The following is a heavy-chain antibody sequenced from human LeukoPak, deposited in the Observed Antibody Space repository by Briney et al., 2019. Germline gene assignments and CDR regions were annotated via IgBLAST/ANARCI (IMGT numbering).Heavy chain of an antibody. CDR2: IYYSGTT. Sequence: SETLSLTCTVSGGSISSYYWSWLRQPPGKGLEWIGNIYYSGTTNYNPSLKSRVTMSVDTSKNQFSLKLSSVTAADPAVYYCARHPTGYSTGWYVDWGQGTLVTVSS. CDR3: ARHPTGYSTGWYVD. V-gene: IGHV4-59*08. D-gene: IGHD6-19*01. CDR1: GGSISSYY. J-gene: IGHJ4*02.